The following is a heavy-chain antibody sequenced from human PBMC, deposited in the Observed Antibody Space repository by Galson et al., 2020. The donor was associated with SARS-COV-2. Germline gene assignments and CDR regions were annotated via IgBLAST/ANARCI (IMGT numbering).Heavy chain of an antibody. D-gene: IGHD3-22*01. CDR2: INHNSGGT. Sequence: ASVKVSCKASGYTFTDYYMHWVRQAPGQGLEWMGWINHNSGGTNYAEKFQGRVTMTRDTSISTAYMELSRLRSDDTSVYYCASARGPDYYAISGYLDYWGQGALVTVSS. V-gene: IGHV1-2*02. CDR1: GYTFTDYY. CDR3: ASARGPDYYAISGYLDY. J-gene: IGHJ4*02.